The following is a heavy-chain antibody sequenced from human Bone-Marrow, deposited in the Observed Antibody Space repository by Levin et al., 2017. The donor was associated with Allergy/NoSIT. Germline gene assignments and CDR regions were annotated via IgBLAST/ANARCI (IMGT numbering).Heavy chain of an antibody. CDR2: ISYMGST. D-gene: IGHD3-22*01. CDR1: GASISSAPHY. CDR3: AREWVVVTATDAFDI. Sequence: PSETLSLTCTVSGASISSAPHYWSWIRQHPGKGLEWIGYISYMGSTHYNPSLKSRVAISLDTSNNHFSLKLTSVAAADTALYYCAREWVVVTATDAFDIWGPGTMVTVSS. J-gene: IGHJ3*02. V-gene: IGHV4-31*03.